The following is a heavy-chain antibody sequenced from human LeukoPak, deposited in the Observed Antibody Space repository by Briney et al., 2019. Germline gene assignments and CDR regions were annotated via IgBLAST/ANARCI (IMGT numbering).Heavy chain of an antibody. CDR1: GFTFSNVW. V-gene: IGHV3-7*01. Sequence: AGGSLRLSCAASGFTFSNVWMSWVRQAPGKGLEWVANIKQDGSEKYYVDSVKGRFTISRDNAKNSLYLQMNSLRAEDTAVYYCARAAPGPLYYYYYMDVWGKGTTVTVSS. CDR2: IKQDGSEK. CDR3: ARAAPGPLYYYYYMDV. J-gene: IGHJ6*03.